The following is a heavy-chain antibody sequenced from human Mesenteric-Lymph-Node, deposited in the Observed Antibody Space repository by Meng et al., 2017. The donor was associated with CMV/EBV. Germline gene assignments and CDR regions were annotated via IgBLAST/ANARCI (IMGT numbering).Heavy chain of an antibody. CDR1: GGSFSGYY. CDR3: ATYTTRSYDY. D-gene: IGHD3-16*01. J-gene: IGHJ4*02. CDR2: IYHSGST. Sequence: SLTCDVSGGSFSGYYWNWIRQAPGKGLEWIGEIYHSGSTNYNPSLKSRVTISVDKSKNQFSLNLSSVTAADTAVYYCATYTTRSYDYWGQGTLVTVSS. V-gene: IGHV4-34*01.